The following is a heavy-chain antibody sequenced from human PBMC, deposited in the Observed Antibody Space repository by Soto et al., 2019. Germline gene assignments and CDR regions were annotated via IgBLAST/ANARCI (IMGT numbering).Heavy chain of an antibody. J-gene: IGHJ6*02. D-gene: IGHD3-10*01. CDR3: AKDAITMVRGVISYYGMDV. V-gene: IGHV3-9*01. CDR2: ISWNSGSI. Sequence: ESGGGLVQPGRSLRLSCAASGFTFDDYAMHWVRQAPGKGLEWVSGISWNSGSIGYAYSVKGRFTISRDNAKNSLYLQMNSLRAEDTALYYCAKDAITMVRGVISYYGMDVWGQGTTVTVSS. CDR1: GFTFDDYA.